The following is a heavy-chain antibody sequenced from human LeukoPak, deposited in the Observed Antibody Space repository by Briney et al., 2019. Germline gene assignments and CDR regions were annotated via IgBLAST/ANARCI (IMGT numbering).Heavy chain of an antibody. CDR3: ARVSLWFGEYDHYHYGMDV. Sequence: GGSLRLSCAASGFTFSSYWMHWVRQAPGKGLVWVSRINSDGSSTSYADSVKGRFTISRDNAKNTLYLQMNSLRAEDTAVYYCARVSLWFGEYDHYHYGMDVWGQGTTVTVSS. CDR1: GFTFSSYW. J-gene: IGHJ6*02. D-gene: IGHD3-10*01. V-gene: IGHV3-74*01. CDR2: INSDGSST.